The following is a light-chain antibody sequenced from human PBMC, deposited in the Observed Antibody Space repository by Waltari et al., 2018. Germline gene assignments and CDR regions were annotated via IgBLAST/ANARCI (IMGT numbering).Light chain of an antibody. CDR2: GLS. Sequence: DIQMTQSPSTLSASVGDRVTITCRASQSISSWLAWYQQKPGKAPKLLFYGLSSLQSGVPSRFSGSGSGTEFNITISSLQPDDFATYYCQQYKTYPQTFGQGTRLEIK. J-gene: IGKJ2*01. CDR1: QSISSW. V-gene: IGKV1-5*03. CDR3: QQYKTYPQT.